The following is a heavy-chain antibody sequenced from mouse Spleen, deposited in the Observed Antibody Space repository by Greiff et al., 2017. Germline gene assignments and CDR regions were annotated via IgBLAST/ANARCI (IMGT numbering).Heavy chain of an antibody. V-gene: IGHV1-15*01. D-gene: IGHD2-4*01. CDR1: GCTFTDYE. CDR3: TRPSTMITSYAMDY. Sequence: VQLQQSGAELVRPGASVTLSCKASGCTFTDYEMHWVKQTPVHGLEWIGAIDPETGGTAYNQKFKGKAILTADKSSSTAYMELRSLTSEDSAVYYCTRPSTMITSYAMDYWGQGTSVTVSS. CDR2: IDPETGGT. J-gene: IGHJ4*01.